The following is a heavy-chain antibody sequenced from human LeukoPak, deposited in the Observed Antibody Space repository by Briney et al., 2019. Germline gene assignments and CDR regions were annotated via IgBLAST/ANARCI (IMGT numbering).Heavy chain of an antibody. CDR2: ISTSGST. CDR3: AKEGTTVSRGLDY. D-gene: IGHD4-17*01. V-gene: IGHV4-4*07. CDR1: GGSINGYY. Sequence: TLSLTCSVSGGSINGYYWTWIRPPAGKGLQWIGRISTSGSTNYNPALKSGVTMSVDTSKNLFSLNLTSVTAADTAVYYCAKEGTTVSRGLDYWGQGTLVTVSS. J-gene: IGHJ4*02.